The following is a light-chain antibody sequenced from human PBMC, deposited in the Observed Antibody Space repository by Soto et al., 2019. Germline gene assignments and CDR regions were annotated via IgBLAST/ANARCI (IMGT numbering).Light chain of an antibody. V-gene: IGLV2-23*01. CDR2: EGS. Sequence: ALTQPASVSGSPGQSITISCTGTSSDVVSYNLVSWYQQHPGKAPKLMIYEGSKRPSGVSNRFSGSKSGNTASLTISGLQAEDEADYYCCSYAGSSTGVFGGGTKLTVL. CDR3: CSYAGSSTGV. J-gene: IGLJ3*02. CDR1: SSDVVSYNL.